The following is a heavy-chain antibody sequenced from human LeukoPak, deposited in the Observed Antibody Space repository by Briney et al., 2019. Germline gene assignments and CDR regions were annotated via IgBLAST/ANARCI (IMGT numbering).Heavy chain of an antibody. Sequence: GGSLRLSCAASGFTISTYGMNWVRQAPRKGLEWVSVIFGSGDSTYYADSVKGRFAISRDKSKNTLYLQMHSLRAEDTAVYYCAKDQKPDSGYDIDYWGQGTLVTVSS. CDR1: GFTISTYG. CDR3: AKDQKPDSGYDIDY. V-gene: IGHV3-23*01. J-gene: IGHJ4*02. D-gene: IGHD5-12*01. CDR2: IFGSGDST.